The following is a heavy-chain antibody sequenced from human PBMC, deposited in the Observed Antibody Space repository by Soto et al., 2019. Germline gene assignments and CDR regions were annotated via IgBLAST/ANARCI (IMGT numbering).Heavy chain of an antibody. D-gene: IGHD6-19*01. Sequence: QVQLVESGGGVVQPGRSLRLSCAASGFTFSSYGMHWVRQAPGKGLEWVAVIWYDGSNKYYADSVKGRFTISRDNSKNTLYLQTNSLRAEDTAVYYCARWGSSGWYFAIWGQGTMVTVSS. V-gene: IGHV3-33*01. CDR3: ARWGSSGWYFAI. CDR1: GFTFSSYG. J-gene: IGHJ3*02. CDR2: IWYDGSNK.